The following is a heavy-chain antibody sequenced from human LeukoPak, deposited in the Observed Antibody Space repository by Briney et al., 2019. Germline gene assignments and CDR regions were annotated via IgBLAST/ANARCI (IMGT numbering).Heavy chain of an antibody. D-gene: IGHD3-22*01. V-gene: IGHV1-24*01. J-gene: IGHJ4*02. CDR1: GYTLTELS. Sequence: GASVKVSCKVSGYTLTELSMHWVRQAPGKGLEWMGGFDPEDGETIYAQKFQGRVTMTEDTSTDTAYMELSSLRSEDTAVYYCATSPGGGNYYDSSGFDYWGQGTLVTVSS. CDR3: ATSPGGGNYYDSSGFDY. CDR2: FDPEDGET.